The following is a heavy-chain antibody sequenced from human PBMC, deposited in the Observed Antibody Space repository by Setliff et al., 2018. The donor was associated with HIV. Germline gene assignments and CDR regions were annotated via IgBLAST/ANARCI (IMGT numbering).Heavy chain of an antibody. Sequence: PGGSLRLSCTASGFTFGDHAMSWVRQAPGKGLEWVGRIKSKTDGGTTDYAAPVKGRFTISRDDSKNTLYLQMNSLKTEDTAVYYCTTDSATMIVVVTKGEDYYYYMDVWGKGTTVTVSS. CDR1: GFTFGDHA. J-gene: IGHJ6*03. CDR3: TTDSATMIVVVTKGEDYYYYMDV. D-gene: IGHD3-22*01. CDR2: IKSKTDGGTT. V-gene: IGHV3-15*01.